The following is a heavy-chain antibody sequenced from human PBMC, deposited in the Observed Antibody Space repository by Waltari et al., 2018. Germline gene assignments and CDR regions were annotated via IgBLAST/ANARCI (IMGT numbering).Heavy chain of an antibody. CDR2: IYYSGST. J-gene: IGHJ2*01. D-gene: IGHD2-8*01. CDR3: ARHPAMTIMLWYFDL. V-gene: IGHV4-39*01. CDR1: GGSISSRSYY. Sequence: QLQLQESGPGLVKPSENLSLTCTVSGGSISSRSYYWGWIRQPPGKGLEWIGSIYYSGSTYYNPSLKSRVTISVDTSKNQFSLKLSSVTAADTAVYYCARHPAMTIMLWYFDLWGRGTLVTVSS.